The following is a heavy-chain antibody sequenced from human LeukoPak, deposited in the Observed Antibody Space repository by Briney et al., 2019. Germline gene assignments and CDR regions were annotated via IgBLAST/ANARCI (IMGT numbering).Heavy chain of an antibody. CDR2: INTYNGDT. J-gene: IGHJ5*02. Sequence: ASVKVSCKASGYPVTTYGINWVRQAPGQGLEWMGWINTYNGDTNYAQKFQGRVTMTTDTSTSTVYIELRSLTSDDTAAYYCAREWWGYDVLTGDNWFDPWGQGTLVTVSS. V-gene: IGHV1-18*01. CDR1: GYPVTTYG. D-gene: IGHD3-9*01. CDR3: AREWWGYDVLTGDNWFDP.